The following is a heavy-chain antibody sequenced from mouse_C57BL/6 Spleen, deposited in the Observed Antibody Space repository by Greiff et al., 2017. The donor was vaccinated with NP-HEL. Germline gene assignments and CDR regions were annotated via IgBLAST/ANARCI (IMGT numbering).Heavy chain of an antibody. CDR3: ARGYYGSSYYFDV. CDR2: IWSGGST. CDR1: GFSLTSYG. J-gene: IGHJ1*03. V-gene: IGHV2-2*01. D-gene: IGHD1-1*01. Sequence: VQLQQSGPGLVQPSQSLSITCTVSGFSLTSYGVHWVRQSPGKGLEWLGVIWSGGSTDYNAAFISRLSISKDNSKSQVFFKMNSLQADDTAIYYCARGYYGSSYYFDVWGTGTTVTVSS.